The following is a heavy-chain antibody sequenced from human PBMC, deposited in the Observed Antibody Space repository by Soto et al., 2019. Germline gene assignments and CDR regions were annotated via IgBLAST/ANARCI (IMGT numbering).Heavy chain of an antibody. J-gene: IGHJ6*02. Sequence: QVHLVQSGAEVKKPGSSVKVSCQASGSTFSSYTVSWVRQAPGQGLEWMGRIIPVLGVTNYAPKFKGRVTITADKSKPTAYMELSSLRSGDTAVYYCARRRYCGADCYSKYYYGMDVWGQGTTVTVSS. CDR1: GSTFSSYT. V-gene: IGHV1-69*02. CDR3: ARRRYCGADCYSKYYYGMDV. D-gene: IGHD2-21*02. CDR2: IIPVLGVT.